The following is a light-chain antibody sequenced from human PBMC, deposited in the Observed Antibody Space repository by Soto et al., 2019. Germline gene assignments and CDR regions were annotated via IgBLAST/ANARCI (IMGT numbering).Light chain of an antibody. CDR3: CSYAGSSPYV. CDR1: SSDVGSYNL. CDR2: EGS. V-gene: IGLV2-23*01. Sequence: QSVLTQPASVSGSPGQSITISSTGXSSDVGSYNLVSWYQQHPGKAPKLMIYEGSKRPSGVSNRFSGSKSGNTASLTISGLQAEDEADYYCCSYAGSSPYVFGTGTKVTVL. J-gene: IGLJ1*01.